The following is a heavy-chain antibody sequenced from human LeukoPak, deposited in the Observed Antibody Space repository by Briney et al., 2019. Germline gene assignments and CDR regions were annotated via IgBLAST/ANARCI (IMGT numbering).Heavy chain of an antibody. Sequence: GGSLRLSCAASGFTLSSYPMHWVRQAPGKGLEWVAAITGSGGTTYYGDSVKGRFTISRDNSKNTLYLQMNSLRAEDTAVYYCAKDSSGYYPTLSDNWGQGTLVIVSS. J-gene: IGHJ4*02. CDR2: ITGSGGTT. V-gene: IGHV3-23*01. CDR3: AKDSSGYYPTLSDN. CDR1: GFTLSSYP. D-gene: IGHD3-22*01.